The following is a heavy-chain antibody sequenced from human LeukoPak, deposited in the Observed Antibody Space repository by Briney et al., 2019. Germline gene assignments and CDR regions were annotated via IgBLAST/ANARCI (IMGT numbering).Heavy chain of an antibody. V-gene: IGHV4-39*01. Sequence: SETLSLTCTVSGGSISSSSYYWGWIRQPPGKGLEWIGSIYYSGSTYYNPSLKSRDTISVDTSKNQFSLKLGSVTAADTAVYYCARRKSGYYPYYFDYWGQGTLVTVSS. CDR1: GGSISSSSYY. CDR3: ARRKSGYYPYYFDY. CDR2: IYYSGST. J-gene: IGHJ4*02. D-gene: IGHD3-22*01.